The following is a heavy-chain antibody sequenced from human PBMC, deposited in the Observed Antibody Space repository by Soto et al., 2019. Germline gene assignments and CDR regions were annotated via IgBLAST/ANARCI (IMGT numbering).Heavy chain of an antibody. CDR2: IYYSGST. Sequence: PSETLSLTCTVSGGSISDFYWSWIRQPPGKGLEWIGYIYYSGSTNYNPSLKSRVTISVDTSKNQFSLNLRSMSPADTAVYYWARVGGLAARTFDYWGPGTLVTVSS. CDR3: ARVGGLAARTFDY. D-gene: IGHD6-6*01. V-gene: IGHV4-59*01. CDR1: GGSISDFY. J-gene: IGHJ4*02.